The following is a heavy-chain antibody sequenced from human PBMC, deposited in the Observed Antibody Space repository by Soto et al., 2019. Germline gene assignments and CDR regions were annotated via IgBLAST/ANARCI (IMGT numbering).Heavy chain of an antibody. CDR3: ARHRNTAMVRDAFEI. CDR2: IYPDDSDA. Sequence: GESLKISCKGSGYSFIDYWIGWVRQVPGKGLEWMGVIYPDDSDARYSLSFQGQVTISADKSISTAYLQWSSLKASDTAMYYCARHRNTAMVRDAFEIWGQGTMVTVSS. CDR1: GYSFIDYW. J-gene: IGHJ3*02. V-gene: IGHV5-51*01. D-gene: IGHD5-18*01.